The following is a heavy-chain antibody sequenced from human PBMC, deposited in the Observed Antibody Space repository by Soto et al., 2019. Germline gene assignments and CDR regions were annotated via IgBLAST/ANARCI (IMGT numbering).Heavy chain of an antibody. J-gene: IGHJ6*03. Sequence: GGSLRLSGVDSEFTHSGYARDWVRQAPGKGLEYVSGISSNGVGTYYANSVQGRFTISRDNSKNTVYLQMGSLRPEDMAVYYCARRARPDFYYMDVWGKGTTVPVSS. CDR2: ISSNGVGT. CDR1: EFTHSGYA. CDR3: ARRARPDFYYMDV. D-gene: IGHD6-6*01. V-gene: IGHV3-64*01.